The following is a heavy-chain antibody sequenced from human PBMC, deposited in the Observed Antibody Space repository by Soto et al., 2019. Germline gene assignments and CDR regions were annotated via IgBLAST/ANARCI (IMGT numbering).Heavy chain of an antibody. D-gene: IGHD2-21*01. CDR3: VRESEFLSGEIP. V-gene: IGHV4-34*01. Sequence: PSETLSLTCAVYGGSFSGYYWSWIRQPPGKGLEWIGEINHSGSTNYNPSLKSRVTISVDTSKNQFSLKLSSVTAADTAVYYCVRESEFLSGEIPWGPGTLVTLSS. J-gene: IGHJ4*02. CDR1: GGSFSGYY. CDR2: INHSGST.